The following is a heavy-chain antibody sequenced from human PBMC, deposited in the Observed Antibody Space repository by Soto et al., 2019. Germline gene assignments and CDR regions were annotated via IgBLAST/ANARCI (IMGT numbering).Heavy chain of an antibody. CDR2: INPSGGST. Sequence: ASVKVSCKASGYTFTSYYMHWVRQAPGQGLEWMGIINPSGGSTIYAQKFQGRVTMTRDTSTSTVYMELSSLRYEDTAVYYCARDCGLGEPEYYYYGMDVSGQGTTVTVSS. J-gene: IGHJ6*02. D-gene: IGHD3-10*01. V-gene: IGHV1-46*01. CDR3: ARDCGLGEPEYYYYGMDV. CDR1: GYTFTSYY.